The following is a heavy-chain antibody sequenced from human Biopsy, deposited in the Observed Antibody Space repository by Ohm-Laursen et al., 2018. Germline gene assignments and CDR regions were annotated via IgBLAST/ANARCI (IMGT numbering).Heavy chain of an antibody. CDR3: ARGRRTSGWPYFDN. V-gene: IGHV4-4*07. Sequence: SETLSLTCTVSGDSINNYYWSWIRQPAGKGLEWIGRIYTSGSPNYNLSLESRVTMSVDTSKNQFYLKLYSVTAADTAVYYCARGRRTSGWPYFDNRGQGTLVVVSS. D-gene: IGHD6-19*01. CDR2: IYTSGSP. J-gene: IGHJ4*02. CDR1: GDSINNYY.